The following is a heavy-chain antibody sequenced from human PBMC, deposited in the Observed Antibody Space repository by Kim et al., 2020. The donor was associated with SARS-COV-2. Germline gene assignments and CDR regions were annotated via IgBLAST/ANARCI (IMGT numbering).Heavy chain of an antibody. CDR1: GYTFTSYD. V-gene: IGHV1-8*01. J-gene: IGHJ5*02. D-gene: IGHD2-8*01. CDR3: ASGRSSRKYAIDP. CDR2: MNPNSGNT. Sequence: ASVKVSCKASGYTFTSYDINWVRQATGQGLEWMGWMNPNSGNTGYAQKFQGRVTMTRNTSISTAYMELSSLRSEDTAVYYCASGRSSRKYAIDPWGQGTLVTVSS.